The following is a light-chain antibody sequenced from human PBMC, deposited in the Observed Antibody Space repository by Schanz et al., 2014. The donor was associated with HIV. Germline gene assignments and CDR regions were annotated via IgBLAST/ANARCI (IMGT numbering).Light chain of an antibody. CDR3: QQYSNSPKA. J-gene: IGKJ1*01. V-gene: IGKV3-20*01. Sequence: EFVLTQSPGTLSLSPGDRATLSCRASQSVSDSYLAWYQQKPGQAPRLLIYGSSKRATGIPDRFSGSGFGTDFTLTISRLEPEDFAVYYCQQYSNSPKAFGQGTKVEIK. CDR2: GSS. CDR1: QSVSDSY.